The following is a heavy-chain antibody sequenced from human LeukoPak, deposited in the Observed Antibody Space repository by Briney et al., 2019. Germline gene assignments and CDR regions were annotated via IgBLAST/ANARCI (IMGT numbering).Heavy chain of an antibody. V-gene: IGHV3-48*01. CDR1: GFIFSSYT. CDR2: IGSSSSTI. J-gene: IGHJ6*04. CDR3: AELGITMIGGV. Sequence: GGSLRLSCAASGFIFSSYTMNWVRQAPGKGLEWVSYIGSSSSTIYYADSVKGRFTISRDNDKNSLYLQMNSLRAEDTAVYYCAELGITMIGGVWGKGTTVTISS. D-gene: IGHD3-10*02.